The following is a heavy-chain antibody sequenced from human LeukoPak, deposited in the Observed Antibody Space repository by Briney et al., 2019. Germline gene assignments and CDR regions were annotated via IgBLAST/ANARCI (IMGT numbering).Heavy chain of an antibody. D-gene: IGHD5-24*01. V-gene: IGHV3-66*01. CDR1: GFTVSSNY. Sequence: GGSLRLSCAASGFTVSSNYMSWVRQAPGKGLEWVSVIYSGGSAYYADSVKGRFTISRDNSKNTLYLQMNSLTAEDTAVYYCARNRGGDDYRGHTASEIWGQGTMVTVSS. J-gene: IGHJ3*02. CDR2: IYSGGSA. CDR3: ARNRGGDDYRGHTASEI.